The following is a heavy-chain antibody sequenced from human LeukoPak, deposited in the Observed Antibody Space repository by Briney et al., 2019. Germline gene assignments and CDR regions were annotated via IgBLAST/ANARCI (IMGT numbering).Heavy chain of an antibody. CDR1: GYTFTSYD. V-gene: IGHV1-8*01. CDR2: MNPNSGNT. CDR3: ARGTYYDFWSGYGSASLYYYYMDV. J-gene: IGHJ6*03. D-gene: IGHD3-3*01. Sequence: ASVKVSCKASGYTFTSYDINWVRQATGQGPEWMGWMNPNSGNTGYAQKFQGRVTMTRNTSISTAYMELSSLRSEDTAVYYCARGTYYDFWSGYGSASLYYYYMDVWGKGTTVTVSS.